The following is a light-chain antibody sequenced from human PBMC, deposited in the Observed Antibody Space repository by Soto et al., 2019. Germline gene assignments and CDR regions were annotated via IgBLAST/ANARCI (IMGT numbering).Light chain of an antibody. V-gene: IGKV3-20*01. CDR1: QSVSGRY. CDR2: GAS. J-gene: IGKJ1*01. CDR3: QQYAASRT. Sequence: EILLTQSPGTLSLSPGETATLSCRASQSVSGRYLAWYQHKPGQAPRLLIYGASSRAIGIPDRFSGSGSETDFTLTITRLEPEDFAVYYCQQYAASRTFGQGTKVEIK.